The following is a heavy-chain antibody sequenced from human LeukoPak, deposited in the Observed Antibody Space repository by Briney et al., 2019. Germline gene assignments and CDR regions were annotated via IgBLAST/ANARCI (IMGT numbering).Heavy chain of an antibody. Sequence: GGSLRLSCAASGFTVSSNYMSWVRQAPGKGLEWVSVIYSGGSTYYADSVKGRFTISRHNSKNTLYLQMNSLRAEDTAVYYCARVGGYDSSGYSTYYYYYGMDVWGQGTTVTVSS. J-gene: IGHJ6*02. CDR1: GFTVSSNY. D-gene: IGHD3-22*01. CDR3: ARVGGYDSSGYSTYYYYYGMDV. V-gene: IGHV3-53*04. CDR2: IYSGGST.